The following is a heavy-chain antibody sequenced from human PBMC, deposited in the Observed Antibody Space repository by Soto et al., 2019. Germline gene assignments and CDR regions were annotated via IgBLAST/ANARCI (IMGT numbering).Heavy chain of an antibody. Sequence: GGSLRLSCAASGFTFSSYWMSWVRQAPGKGLEWVANIKQDGSEKYYVDSVKGRFTISRDNAKNSLYLQMNSLRAEDTGVYYCARIWRGALDAFDIWGQGTMVTVSS. CDR2: IKQDGSEK. CDR1: GFTFSSYW. V-gene: IGHV3-7*01. CDR3: ARIWRGALDAFDI. J-gene: IGHJ3*02.